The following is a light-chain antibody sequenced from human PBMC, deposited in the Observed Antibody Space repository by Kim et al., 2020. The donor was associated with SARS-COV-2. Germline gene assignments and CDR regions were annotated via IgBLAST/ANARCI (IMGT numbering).Light chain of an antibody. V-gene: IGKV1-39*01. CDR2: GAS. CDR3: QQTYTTG. CDR1: QKIDKY. J-gene: IGKJ2*03. Sequence: SLSASVGDRVTITCRASQKIDKYLNWYQQKPGKAPRLLIYGASNLQSGVPSRFSGSGSGTDFTLTISSLQPDDFATYYRQQTYTTGFGQGTKLEI.